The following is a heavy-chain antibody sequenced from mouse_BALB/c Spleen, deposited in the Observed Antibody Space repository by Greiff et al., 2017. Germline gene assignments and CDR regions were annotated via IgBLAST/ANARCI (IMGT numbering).Heavy chain of an antibody. J-gene: IGHJ3*01. CDR3: ARSNYGSSYEFAY. V-gene: IGHV3-8*02. CDR1: GDSITSGY. Sequence: EVKLMESGPSLVKPSQTLSLTCSVTGDSITSGYWNWIRKFPGNKLEYMGYISYSGSTYYNPSLKSRISITRDTSKNQYYLQLNSVTTEDTATYYCARSNYGSSYEFAYWGQGTLVTVSA. CDR2: ISYSGST. D-gene: IGHD1-1*01.